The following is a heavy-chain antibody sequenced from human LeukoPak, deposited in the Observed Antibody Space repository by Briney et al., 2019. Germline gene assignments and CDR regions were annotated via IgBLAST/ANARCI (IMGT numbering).Heavy chain of an antibody. CDR3: ASYRQVLLPFES. CDR1: GFTFSTFA. J-gene: IGHJ4*02. D-gene: IGHD2-8*02. Sequence: GGSLRLSCTAAGFTFSTFAMIWVRQPPGKGLEWVSSIFPSGGEIHYADSVRGRFTISRDNSKSTLSLQMNSLRAEDTAIYYCASYRQVLLPFESWGQGTLVTVSS. V-gene: IGHV3-23*01. CDR2: IFPSGGEI.